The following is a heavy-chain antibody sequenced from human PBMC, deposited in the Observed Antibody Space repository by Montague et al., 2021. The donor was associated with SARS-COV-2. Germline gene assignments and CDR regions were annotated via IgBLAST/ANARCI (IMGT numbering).Heavy chain of an antibody. CDR3: AIDSVLIVATIGPFGFDY. J-gene: IGHJ4*02. CDR1: GFPFSSYA. D-gene: IGHD5-12*01. Sequence: SLRLSCAASGFPFSSYAMHWVRQAPGKGLEWVAVISYDGSNKYYADSVKGRFTISRDNSKNTLYLQMNSLRAEDTAVYYCAIDSVLIVATIGPFGFDYWGQGTLVTVSS. V-gene: IGHV3-30*04. CDR2: ISYDGSNK.